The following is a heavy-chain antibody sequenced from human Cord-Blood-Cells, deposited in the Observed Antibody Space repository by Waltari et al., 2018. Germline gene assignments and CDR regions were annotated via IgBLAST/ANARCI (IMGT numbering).Heavy chain of an antibody. CDR3: ARDFWIGLGKCPGY. Sequence: EVQLVESGGGLVKPGGSLRLSCAASGFTFSRYSMNWVRQAPGKGLEWVSSISSSSSYIYYADSVKGRFTISRDNAKNSLYLQMNSLRAEDTAVYYCARDFWIGLGKCPGYWGQGTLVTVSS. J-gene: IGHJ4*02. CDR2: ISSSSSYI. V-gene: IGHV3-21*01. CDR1: GFTFSRYS. D-gene: IGHD3-3*01.